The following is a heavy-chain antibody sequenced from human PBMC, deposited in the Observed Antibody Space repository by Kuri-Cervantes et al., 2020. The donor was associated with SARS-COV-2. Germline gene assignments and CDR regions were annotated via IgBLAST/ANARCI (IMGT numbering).Heavy chain of an antibody. CDR1: GFTFSDYY. Sequence: GESLKISCEGSGFTFSDYYMSWVRQAPGKGLEWLSNISPSMAHTCYADSVRGRFTISRDNAKNSLYLQMTGLRVDDTAVYYCARGLGAVSTVDFYFGLDVWGQGTTVTVSS. J-gene: IGHJ6*02. V-gene: IGHV3-11*06. CDR3: ARGLGAVSTVDFYFGLDV. CDR2: ISPSMAHT. D-gene: IGHD3-16*01.